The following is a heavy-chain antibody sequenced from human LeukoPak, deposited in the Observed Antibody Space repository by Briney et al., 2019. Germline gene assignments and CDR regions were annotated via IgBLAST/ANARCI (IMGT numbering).Heavy chain of an antibody. Sequence: SETLSLTCTVSGGSISSGGYYWSWIRQPPGKGLEWIGYIYHSGSTYYNPSLKSRVTISVDRSKNQFSLKLSSVTAADTAVYYCARVMSGGSTSCFDYWGQGTLVTVSS. CDR3: ARVMSGGSTSCFDY. D-gene: IGHD2-2*01. CDR2: IYHSGST. CDR1: GGSISSGGYY. V-gene: IGHV4-30-2*01. J-gene: IGHJ4*02.